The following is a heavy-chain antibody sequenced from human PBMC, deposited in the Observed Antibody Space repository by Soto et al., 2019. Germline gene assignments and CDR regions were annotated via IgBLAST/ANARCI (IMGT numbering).Heavy chain of an antibody. CDR2: DYYSGIT. CDR1: GGSISSGGYS. CDR3: AGGSSIAGLYYGMDV. D-gene: IGHD6-6*01. V-gene: IGHV4-31*01. J-gene: IGHJ6*02. Sequence: QVQLQESGPGLVKPSQTLSLTCTVSGGSISSGGYSWTWILQHPGPGPEWTGYDYYSGITYYNPSLNSPVTIPLYTSKDPFTLNLTSVTAAHPALHSGAGGSSIAGLYYGMDVWGQWATGSVSS.